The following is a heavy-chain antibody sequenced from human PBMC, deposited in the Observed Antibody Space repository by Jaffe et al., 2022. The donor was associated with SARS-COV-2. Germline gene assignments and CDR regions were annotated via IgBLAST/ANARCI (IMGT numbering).Heavy chain of an antibody. Sequence: QITLKESGPTLVKPTQTLTLTCTFSGFSLSTSGVGVGWIRQPPGKALEWLALIFWDDDKRYSPSLKSRLTITKDTSKNQVVLTMTNTDPVDTATYYCVHKAAAAVYLSHFDYWGQGTLVTVSS. CDR3: VHKAAAAVYLSHFDY. D-gene: IGHD6-13*01. V-gene: IGHV2-5*02. CDR1: GFSLSTSGVG. J-gene: IGHJ4*02. CDR2: IFWDDDK.